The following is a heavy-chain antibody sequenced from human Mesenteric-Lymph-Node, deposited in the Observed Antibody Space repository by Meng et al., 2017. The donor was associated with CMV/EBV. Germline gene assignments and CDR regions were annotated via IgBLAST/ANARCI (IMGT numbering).Heavy chain of an antibody. CDR3: ARAGYCSSTSCYLRWFDP. V-gene: IGHV4-39*01. D-gene: IGHD2-2*01. J-gene: IGHJ5*02. Sequence: SETLSLTCTVSGGSISSSSYYWGWIRQPPGKGLEWIGSIYYSGSTYYNPSLKSRVTISVDTSKNQFSLKLSSVTAADTAVYYCARAGYCSSTSCYLRWFDPWGQGTLVTVSS. CDR1: GGSISSSSYY. CDR2: IYYSGST.